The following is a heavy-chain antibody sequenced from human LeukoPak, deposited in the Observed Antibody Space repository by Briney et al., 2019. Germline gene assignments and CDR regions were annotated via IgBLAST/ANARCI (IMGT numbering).Heavy chain of an antibody. CDR1: GGSISSHY. CDR3: ARAQSRLDYFDY. V-gene: IGHV4-59*11. CDR2: IYYSGST. Sequence: SETLSLTSTVSGGSISSHYWSWIRQPPGKGLEWIGYIYYSGSTNYNPSLKSRVTISVDTSKNQFSLKLSSVTAADTAVYYCARAQSRLDYFDYWGQGTLVTVSS. J-gene: IGHJ4*02.